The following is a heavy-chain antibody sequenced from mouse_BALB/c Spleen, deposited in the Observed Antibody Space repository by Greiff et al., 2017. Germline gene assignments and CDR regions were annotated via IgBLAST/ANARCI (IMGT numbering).Heavy chain of an antibody. J-gene: IGHJ3*01. V-gene: IGHV1S135*01. CDR3: SRYGGNYGREFAY. CDR1: GYAFTSYN. CDR2: IDPYNGGT. D-gene: IGHD2-1*01. Sequence: VQLQQSGPELVKPGASVKVSCKASGYAFTSYNMYWVKQSHGKSLEWIGYIDPYNGGTSYNQKFKGKATLTVDKSSSTAYMHLNSLTSEDSAVYYCSRYGGNYGREFAYWGQGTLVTVSA.